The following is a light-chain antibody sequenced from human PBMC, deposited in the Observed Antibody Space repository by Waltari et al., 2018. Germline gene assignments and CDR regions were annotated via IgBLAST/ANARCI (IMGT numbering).Light chain of an antibody. CDR2: YDS. J-gene: IGLJ3*02. Sequence: SYVLTQPPSVSVAPGKTATITCGGDNIGSKSVHWYRQKPGQAPELVLDYDSDRPSGTPERFSGSNSGSTATLTISRVEAGEEADYYCQVWDSSSDHWVFGGGTKLTVL. V-gene: IGLV3-21*04. CDR3: QVWDSSSDHWV. CDR1: NIGSKS.